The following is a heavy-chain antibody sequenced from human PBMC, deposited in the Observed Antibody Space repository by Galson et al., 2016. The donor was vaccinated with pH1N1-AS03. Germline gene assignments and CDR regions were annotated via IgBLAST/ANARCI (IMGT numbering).Heavy chain of an antibody. D-gene: IGHD3-10*01. Sequence: SETLSLTCSVSGGSISGNFWTWIRQPAGEGLEWIGRMASSGRKNYNSSLESRVTLSVDTSKNQFSLSLTSVTAADTAVYYCARESSGLGRGLDYWGQGTLVTVSS. J-gene: IGHJ4*02. CDR2: MASSGRK. V-gene: IGHV4-4*07. CDR3: ARESSGLGRGLDY. CDR1: GGSISGNF.